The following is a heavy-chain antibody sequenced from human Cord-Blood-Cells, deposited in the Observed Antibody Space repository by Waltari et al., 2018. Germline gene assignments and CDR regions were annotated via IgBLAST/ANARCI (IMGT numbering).Heavy chain of an antibody. CDR1: GYTFTSYA. D-gene: IGHD5-12*01. J-gene: IGHJ4*02. Sequence: QVQLVQSGAEVKKPGASVKVSCKASGYTFTSYAMHWVRQAPGQRLEWMGWINEGNGNTKYSQKFQGRVTITRDTSASTAYMELSSLRSEDTAVYYCARDSAGATIDYWGQGTLVTVSS. V-gene: IGHV1-3*01. CDR2: INEGNGNT. CDR3: ARDSAGATIDY.